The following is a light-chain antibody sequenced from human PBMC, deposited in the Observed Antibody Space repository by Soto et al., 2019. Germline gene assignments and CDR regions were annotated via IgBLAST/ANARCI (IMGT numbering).Light chain of an antibody. CDR1: SSDVGGYNY. CDR2: DVS. CDR3: SSYPSSNTLV. V-gene: IGLV2-14*03. Sequence: QSALTQPASVSGSPGQSITISCTGTSSDVGGYNYVSWYQQHPGKVPKLMIYDVSNRTSGVSNRFSGSKSGNTASLTISGLQAEDEADYYCSSYPSSNTLVFGGGTKLTVL. J-gene: IGLJ2*01.